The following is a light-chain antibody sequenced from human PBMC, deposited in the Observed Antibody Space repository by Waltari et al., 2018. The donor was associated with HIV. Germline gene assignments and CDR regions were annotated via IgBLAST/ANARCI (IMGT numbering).Light chain of an antibody. CDR2: RNN. Sequence: QSVLAQPRSVSGTPGQRVNISCSGNSSNVRTNNVYWNHQVPGVAPNLFNYRNNHRPSGVPDRFSVSKSGTAASLAISGLRTEDEAEYYCAAWDDRLSGRLFGGGTKVTVL. J-gene: IGLJ2*01. CDR3: AAWDDRLSGRL. V-gene: IGLV1-47*01. CDR1: SSNVRTNN.